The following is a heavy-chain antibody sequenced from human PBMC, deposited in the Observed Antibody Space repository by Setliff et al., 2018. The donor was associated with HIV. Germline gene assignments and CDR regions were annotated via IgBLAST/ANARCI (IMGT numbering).Heavy chain of an antibody. CDR3: ANSYSASGNYHYYDYLDV. V-gene: IGHV3-30*02. Sequence: GGSLRLSCAASGFSFSTYGMHWVRQAPGKGLEWVAFIWYDGNNIKYADSVKGRFTISRDNSKNTLYLQMNSLRIEDSGAYYCANSYSASGNYHYYDYLDVWGKGTTVTVSS. J-gene: IGHJ6*03. CDR1: GFSFSTYG. CDR2: IWYDGNNI. D-gene: IGHD3-10*01.